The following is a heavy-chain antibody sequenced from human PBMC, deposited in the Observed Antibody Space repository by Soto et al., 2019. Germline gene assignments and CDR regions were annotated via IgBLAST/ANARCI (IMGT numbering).Heavy chain of an antibody. D-gene: IGHD3-22*01. J-gene: IGHJ4*02. Sequence: GGSLRLSCAASGFTFSSYWMSWVRQAPGKGLEWVANIKQDGSEKYYVDSVKGRFTISRDNAKNSLYLQMNSLRAEDTAVYYCARGDQYYYDSSGGDYWGQGTLVTVSS. CDR3: ARGDQYYYDSSGGDY. V-gene: IGHV3-7*05. CDR1: GFTFSSYW. CDR2: IKQDGSEK.